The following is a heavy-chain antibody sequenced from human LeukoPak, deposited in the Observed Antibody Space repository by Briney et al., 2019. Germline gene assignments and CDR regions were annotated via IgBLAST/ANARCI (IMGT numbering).Heavy chain of an antibody. CDR2: ISWNSGSI. J-gene: IGHJ4*02. V-gene: IGHV3-9*01. CDR3: AKAFGDSSWYDY. Sequence: SLRLSCAASGFTFDDYAMHWVRQAPGKGLEWVSGISWNSGSIGYADSVKGRFTISRDNAKNSLYLQMNSLRAEDTALYYCAKAFGDSSWYDYWGQGTLVTVSS. CDR1: GFTFDDYA. D-gene: IGHD6-13*01.